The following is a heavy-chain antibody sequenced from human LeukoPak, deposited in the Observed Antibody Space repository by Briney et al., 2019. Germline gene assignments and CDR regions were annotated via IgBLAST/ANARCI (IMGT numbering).Heavy chain of an antibody. V-gene: IGHV7-4-1*02. D-gene: IGHD3-16*02. CDR3: ARAYQPLGGLSFPDS. CDR2: INTNTGNP. J-gene: IGHJ5*01. CDR1: GYTFTTYA. Sequence: ASVKVSCKASGYTFTTYAMNWVRQAPGQGLEWMGWINTNTGNPAYAQGFTGRFVFSLDTSVSTAYLQISSLKAEDTAVYYWARAYQPLGGLSFPDSWGQGTLVTVSS.